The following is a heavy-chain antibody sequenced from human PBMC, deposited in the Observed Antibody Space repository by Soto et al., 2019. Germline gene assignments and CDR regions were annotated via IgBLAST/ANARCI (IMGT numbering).Heavy chain of an antibody. CDR1: GNTFTYRY. D-gene: IGHD1-26*01. Sequence: GASVKVSCKALGNTFTYRYLHWVRQAPGQALEWMGWITPFSGDVHYAQKFQERVTITRDRSINTAYMQMSSLRSEDTAMYFCASGGAGSGPFTWELPDHWGQGPLVTVSS. J-gene: IGHJ4*02. V-gene: IGHV1-45*02. CDR3: ASGGAGSGPFTWELPDH. CDR2: ITPFSGDV.